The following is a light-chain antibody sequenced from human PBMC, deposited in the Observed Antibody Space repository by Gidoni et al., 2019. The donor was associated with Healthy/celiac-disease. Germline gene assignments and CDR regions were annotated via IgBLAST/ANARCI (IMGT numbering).Light chain of an antibody. Sequence: ELVLTQSPATLSLSPGERATLSCRASQSVSSYLAWYQQKPGQAPRLLIYDASNRATGIPARFSGSGSGTDFTLTISSLEPEDFAVYYCQQRSNWLGNTFGPGTKVDIK. V-gene: IGKV3-11*01. J-gene: IGKJ3*01. CDR1: QSVSSY. CDR3: QQRSNWLGNT. CDR2: DAS.